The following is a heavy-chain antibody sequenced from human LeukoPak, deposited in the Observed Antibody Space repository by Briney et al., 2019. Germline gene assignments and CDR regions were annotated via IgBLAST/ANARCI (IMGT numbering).Heavy chain of an antibody. CDR1: GFTFNSCA. Sequence: PGRSLRLSCAASGFTFNSCAMYWVRQAPGKGLEWVALISDDGSKKYYVDSAGRFTISRDNSKNTVYLQMNSLRAEDTAVYYCAKDVESGRSADYWGQGTLVTVSS. CDR2: ISDDGSKK. CDR3: AKDVESGRSADY. V-gene: IGHV3-30-3*01. D-gene: IGHD3-10*01. J-gene: IGHJ4*02.